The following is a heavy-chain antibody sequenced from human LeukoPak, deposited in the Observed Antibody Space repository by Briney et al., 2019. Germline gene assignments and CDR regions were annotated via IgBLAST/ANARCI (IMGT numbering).Heavy chain of an antibody. J-gene: IGHJ4*02. CDR2: IYYSGST. D-gene: IGHD5-24*01. CDR3: ARHLRDGYHTCYFDY. V-gene: IGHV4-39*01. CDR1: GGSISSSSYY. Sequence: SETLSLTCTVSGGSISSSSYYWGWLRQPPGKGLEWIGSIYYSGSTYYNPSLKSRVTISVDTSKKQFSLKLSSVHASDTAVYYFARHLRDGYHTCYFDYWGQGTLVTVSS.